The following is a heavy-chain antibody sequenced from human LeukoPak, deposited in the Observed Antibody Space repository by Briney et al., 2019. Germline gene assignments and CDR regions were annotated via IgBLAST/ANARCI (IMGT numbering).Heavy chain of an antibody. Sequence: ASVKVSCKASGYTFTGYYMHWVRQAPGQGLEWMGWINPNSGGTNYAQKFQGRVTMTRDTSISTAYMELSGLRSDDTAVYYCARAYYYGSGKYDYWGQGTLVTVSS. CDR1: GYTFTGYY. V-gene: IGHV1-2*02. CDR2: INPNSGGT. CDR3: ARAYYYGSGKYDY. D-gene: IGHD3-10*01. J-gene: IGHJ4*02.